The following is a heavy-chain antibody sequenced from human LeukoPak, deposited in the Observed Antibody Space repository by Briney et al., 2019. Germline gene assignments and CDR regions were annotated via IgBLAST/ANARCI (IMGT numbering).Heavy chain of an antibody. CDR3: ARLRAARSQRDAFDI. CDR1: GYSFTSYW. CDR2: IYPGDSDT. Sequence: GESLKISCKGSGYSFTSYWIGWVRQMPGKGLEWMGIIYPGDSDTRYSPSFQGQVTISADKSISTAYLQWSSLKASDTAMYYCARLRAARSQRDAFDIRGQGTMVTVSS. V-gene: IGHV5-51*01. D-gene: IGHD6-6*01. J-gene: IGHJ3*02.